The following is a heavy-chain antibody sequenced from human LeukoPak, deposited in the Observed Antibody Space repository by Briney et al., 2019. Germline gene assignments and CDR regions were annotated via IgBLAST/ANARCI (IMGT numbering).Heavy chain of an antibody. J-gene: IGHJ4*02. CDR1: GDSISSYY. V-gene: IGHV4-59*05. CDR3: VRLLRAAMAFDY. CDR2: IYYSGST. D-gene: IGHD5-18*01. Sequence: SETLSLTCTVSGDSISSYYWSWIRQPPGKGLEWIGSIYYSGSTYYNPSLKSRVTISVDTSKNQFSLKLSSVTAADTAVYYCVRLLRAAMAFDYWGQGTLVTVSS.